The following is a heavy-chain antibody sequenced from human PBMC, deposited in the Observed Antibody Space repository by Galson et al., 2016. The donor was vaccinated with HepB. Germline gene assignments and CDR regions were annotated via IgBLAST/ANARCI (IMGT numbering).Heavy chain of an antibody. V-gene: IGHV3-33*06. CDR2: IWHDGTNK. CDR1: GFTFSSYG. Sequence: SLRLSCAASGFTFSSYGMLWVRQSPGKGLEWVAIIWHDGTNKYYVDSVKGRFTISRDNSKNTLYLQMNSLRDEDTAVYFCAKDRDPPFCSGGACHQLRYGYVYYWGQGALVTVSS. J-gene: IGHJ4*02. D-gene: IGHD2-8*02. CDR3: AKDRDPPFCSGGACHQLRYGYVYY.